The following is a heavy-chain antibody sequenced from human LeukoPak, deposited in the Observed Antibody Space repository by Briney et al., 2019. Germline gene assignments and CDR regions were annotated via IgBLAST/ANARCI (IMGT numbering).Heavy chain of an antibody. V-gene: IGHV1-8*01. J-gene: IGHJ1*01. CDR1: GYTFSSYD. CDR2: MNPNSGNT. Sequence: GASVKVSCKASGYTFSSYDINWVRQATGQGLEWMGWMNPNSGNTGYAQKFQGRLNMTRNTSISTAYMELSSLRSEDTAVYYCARRVGSGWPVQHWGQGTLVTVS. D-gene: IGHD6-19*01. CDR3: ARRVGSGWPVQH.